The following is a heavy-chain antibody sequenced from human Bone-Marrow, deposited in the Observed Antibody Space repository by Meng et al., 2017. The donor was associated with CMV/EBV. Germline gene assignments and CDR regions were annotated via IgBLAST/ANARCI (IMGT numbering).Heavy chain of an antibody. CDR2: ISYDGSNK. CDR3: ARIRSHYGSGYYSHDVFDI. Sequence: GGSLRLSCAASGFTFSSYAMHWVRQAPGKGLEWVAVISYDGSNKYYADSVKGRFTISRDNSKNTLYLQMNSLRAEDTAAHYCARIRSHYGSGYYSHDVFDIWGQGTMVTVSS. V-gene: IGHV3-30-3*01. CDR1: GFTFSSYA. D-gene: IGHD3-10*01. J-gene: IGHJ3*02.